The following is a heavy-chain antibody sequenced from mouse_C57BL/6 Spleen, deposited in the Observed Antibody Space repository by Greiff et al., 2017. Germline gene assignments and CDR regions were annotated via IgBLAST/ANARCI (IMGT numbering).Heavy chain of an antibody. J-gene: IGHJ2*01. CDR3: ARSDTTVGGDFDY. CDR2: IDPSDSYT. V-gene: IGHV1-69*01. Sequence: QVQLQQPGAELVMPGASVKLSCKASGYTFTSYWMHWVKQRPGQGLEWIGEIDPSDSYTNYNQKFKGKSTLTIDKSSSTAYMQLSSLTSEDSAVYYCARSDTTVGGDFDYWGQGTTLTVSS. D-gene: IGHD1-1*01. CDR1: GYTFTSYW.